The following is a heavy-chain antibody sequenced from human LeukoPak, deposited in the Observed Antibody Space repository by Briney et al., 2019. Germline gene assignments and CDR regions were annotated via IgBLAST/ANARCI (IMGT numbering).Heavy chain of an antibody. CDR2: AYSRGGA. J-gene: IGHJ4*02. CDR3: ARDRSTSWTYFDY. CDR1: GDSLNSDTLY. V-gene: IGHV4-61*02. D-gene: IGHD3/OR15-3a*01. Sequence: SETLSLTCSVSGDSLNSDTLYWSWLRQPAGKGLEYIGRAYSRGGADYNPALKSRLTMSVDTSKNQFSLRLTSVTAADTAVYYCARDRSTSWTYFDYWGQGILVTVSS.